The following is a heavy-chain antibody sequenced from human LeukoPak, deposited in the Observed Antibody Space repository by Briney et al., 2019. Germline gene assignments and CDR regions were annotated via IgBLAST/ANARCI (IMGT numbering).Heavy chain of an antibody. CDR1: GFXFSSYE. D-gene: IGHD4-23*01. J-gene: IGHJ4*02. Sequence: GGSLRLSCAASGFXFSSYEMKWVRQAPGKGLEWVSCISSSGSTIYYADPVKGRYTISRDNAKDSLYLQMNSLRAEDTAVYYCARVPRWYVIDYWGQGTLVTVSS. CDR2: ISSSGSTI. V-gene: IGHV3-48*03. CDR3: ARVPRWYVIDY.